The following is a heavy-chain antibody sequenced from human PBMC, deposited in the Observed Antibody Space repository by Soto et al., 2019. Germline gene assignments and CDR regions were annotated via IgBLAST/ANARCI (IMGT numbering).Heavy chain of an antibody. D-gene: IGHD3-16*02. J-gene: IGHJ4*02. CDR1: GFTFSSFA. V-gene: IGHV3-23*01. Sequence: EVQLLESGGGLVQPGGSLRLSCVASGFTFSSFAMSWVRQAPGKGLEGVSTLSGSGGDTYYADSVNGRFTISRDKSKNTLYLQMDRLRVEDTAVYYCAKRGGYDYVWKSYRPDYWGQGTLVSVSS. CDR2: LSGSGGDT. CDR3: AKRGGYDYVWKSYRPDY.